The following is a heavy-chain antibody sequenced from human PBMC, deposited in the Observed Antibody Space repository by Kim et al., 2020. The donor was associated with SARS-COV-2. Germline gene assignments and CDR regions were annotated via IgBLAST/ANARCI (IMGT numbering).Heavy chain of an antibody. CDR1: GGSISSSSYY. J-gene: IGHJ5*02. Sequence: SETLSLTCTVSGGSISSSSYYWGWIRQPPGKGLEWIGSIYYSGSTYYNPYLKSRVTISVDTSKNQFSLKLSSVTAADTAVYYCARLDYGSNSNWFDPWGQGTLVTVSS. V-gene: IGHV4-39*01. CDR2: IYYSGST. D-gene: IGHD4-17*01. CDR3: ARLDYGSNSNWFDP.